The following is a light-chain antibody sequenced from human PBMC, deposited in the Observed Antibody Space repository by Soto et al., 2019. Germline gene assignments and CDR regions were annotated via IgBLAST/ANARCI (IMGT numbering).Light chain of an antibody. Sequence: DIQMTQSPSSLSASLGDRVTITCRASQGIGVYLAWFQQKPGKVPKLLIYAASALQSGVPSRFSGSGSGTDFTLTISSLQPEDIATYYCQQYNNWGLSFGGGTRVEIK. CDR2: AAS. CDR3: QQYNNWGLS. CDR1: QGIGVY. J-gene: IGKJ4*01. V-gene: IGKV1-27*01.